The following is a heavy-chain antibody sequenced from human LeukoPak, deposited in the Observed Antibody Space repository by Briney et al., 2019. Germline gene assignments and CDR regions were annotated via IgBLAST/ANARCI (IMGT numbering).Heavy chain of an antibody. CDR3: AKAGRGGAITMVRGVKGDYYYMDV. CDR2: IKEDGSEK. Sequence: GGSLRLSCAASGFTFSSYWMSWVRQAPGKGLEWVANIKEDGSEKYYVDSVKGRFTISRDNAKNTLYLQMNSLRAEDTAVYYCAKAGRGGAITMVRGVKGDYYYMDVWGKGTTVFISS. J-gene: IGHJ6*03. D-gene: IGHD3-10*01. V-gene: IGHV3-7*03. CDR1: GFTFSSYW.